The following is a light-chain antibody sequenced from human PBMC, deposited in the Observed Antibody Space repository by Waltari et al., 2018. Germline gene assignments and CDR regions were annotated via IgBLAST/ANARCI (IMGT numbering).Light chain of an antibody. V-gene: IGLV2-14*01. CDR3: NSYAGSSSRV. CDR2: DVI. CDR1: SSDVGFYNY. J-gene: IGLJ3*02. Sequence: QSALTQPASVSGSPGQSITISCTGTSSDVGFYNYFSWYQQHPGKAPKLMIYDVIERPSGVSNRFSGSKSGNTASLTISGLQAEDEDDYYGNSYAGSSSRVFGGGTKLTVL.